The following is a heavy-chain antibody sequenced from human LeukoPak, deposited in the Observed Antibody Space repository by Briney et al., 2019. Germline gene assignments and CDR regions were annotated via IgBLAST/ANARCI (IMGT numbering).Heavy chain of an antibody. V-gene: IGHV3-23*01. J-gene: IGHJ4*02. CDR2: ISCSGGST. CDR1: GFIFSSYA. CDR3: AKDRSCIPDVCHGDFDY. D-gene: IGHD2-8*01. Sequence: GGSLRLSCAASGFIFSSYAMSWVRQAPGKGLEWGSTISCSGGSTYYADSVKCRFTISRDNSKNTVYLQMRSLIAEDTGVYYCAKDRSCIPDVCHGDFDYWGQGTLVSVSS.